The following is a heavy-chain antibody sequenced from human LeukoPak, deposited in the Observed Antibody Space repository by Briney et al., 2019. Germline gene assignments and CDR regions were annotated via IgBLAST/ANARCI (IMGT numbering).Heavy chain of an antibody. CDR3: ASLVTSV. D-gene: IGHD2-21*02. J-gene: IGHJ4*02. Sequence: GGSLRLSCAASGFTFSIYAMHCVRRAPGKGLEYVSAISSNGGSTYYANSVKGRFTISRDNSKNTLYLQMGSLRAEDIAVYYCASLVTSVWGQGTLVTVSS. CDR2: ISSNGGST. CDR1: GFTFSIYA. V-gene: IGHV3-64*01.